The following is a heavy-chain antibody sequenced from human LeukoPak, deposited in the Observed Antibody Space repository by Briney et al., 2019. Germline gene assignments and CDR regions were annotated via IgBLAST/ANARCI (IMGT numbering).Heavy chain of an antibody. Sequence: SETLSLTCTVSEGSISNTYYYWGWIRQPPGKGLEWIGSIYNSGSTHYNPSLKSRVTISVDTSKNQFSLKLSSVTAADTAVYYCAREVVPDVIDAFDIWGQGTMVTVSS. V-gene: IGHV4-39*02. D-gene: IGHD2-2*01. CDR3: AREVVPDVIDAFDI. CDR2: IYNSGST. J-gene: IGHJ3*02. CDR1: EGSISNTYYY.